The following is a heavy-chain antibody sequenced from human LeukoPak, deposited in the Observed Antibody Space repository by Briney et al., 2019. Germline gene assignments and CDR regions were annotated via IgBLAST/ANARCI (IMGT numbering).Heavy chain of an antibody. V-gene: IGHV4-39*06. CDR3: ARDTYSLRFLEWMDIYYYYMDV. CDR2: IYYSGST. D-gene: IGHD3-3*01. CDR1: GGSISSSSYY. Sequence: SETLSLTCTVSGGSISSSSYYWGWIRQPPGKGLEWIGSIYYSGSTYYNPSLKSRVTISVDTSKNQFPLKLSSVTAADTAVYYCARDTYSLRFLEWMDIYYYYMDVWGKGTTVTVSS. J-gene: IGHJ6*03.